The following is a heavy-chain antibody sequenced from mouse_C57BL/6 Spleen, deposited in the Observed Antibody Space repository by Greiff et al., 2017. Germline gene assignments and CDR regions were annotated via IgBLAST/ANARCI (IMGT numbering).Heavy chain of an antibody. J-gene: IGHJ4*01. CDR1: GYTFTSYW. Sequence: VQLQQPGAELVRPGSSVKLSCKASGYTFTSYWMHWVKQRPIQGLEWIGNIDPSDSETHYNQKFKDKATLTVDKSSSTAYMQLSSLTSEDSAVYYCARYDTTVVARAMDYWGQGTSVTVSS. CDR3: ARYDTTVVARAMDY. V-gene: IGHV1-52*01. CDR2: IDPSDSET. D-gene: IGHD1-1*01.